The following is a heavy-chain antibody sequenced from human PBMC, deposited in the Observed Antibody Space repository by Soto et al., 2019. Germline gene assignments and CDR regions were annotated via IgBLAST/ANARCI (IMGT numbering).Heavy chain of an antibody. V-gene: IGHV4-59*08. CDR3: ARHAFGSGFYYGMGV. CDR2: IYYTGST. Sequence: ETLSLTCTVSGDSITSYYWSWIRQPPGKGLEWLGYIYYTGSTTYNPSLKSRVTISLDTSKNQFSLKLNSVTAADTAVYYCARHAFGSGFYYGMGVWGQGTTVTVSS. CDR1: GDSITSYY. J-gene: IGHJ6*02. D-gene: IGHD3-10*01.